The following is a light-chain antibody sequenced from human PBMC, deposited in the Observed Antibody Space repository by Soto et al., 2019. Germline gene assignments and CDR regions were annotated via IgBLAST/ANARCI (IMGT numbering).Light chain of an antibody. CDR3: TSWTTSNAMI. V-gene: IGLV2-14*03. CDR2: DVN. Sequence: QSALTQPASVSGSPGQSITISCTGTSSEIGAYNFVSWYQQHTGKAPKLMLYDVNIRPSGVSNRFSGSKSGNTASLTISGLQAEDEADYYCTSWTTSNAMIFGGGNKVTVL. J-gene: IGLJ2*01. CDR1: SSEIGAYNF.